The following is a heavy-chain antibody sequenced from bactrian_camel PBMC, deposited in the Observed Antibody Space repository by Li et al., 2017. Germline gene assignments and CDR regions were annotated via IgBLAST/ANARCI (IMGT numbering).Heavy chain of an antibody. CDR3: APDPRGSAY. V-gene: IGHV3S40*01. CDR2: INSAGDSVYSHGPST. D-gene: IGHD3*01. Sequence: VQLVESGGGSVQAGGSLRLSCAASGFTFSSYAMSWVRQALGKGLEWVATINSAGDSVYSHGPSTYYRDSVKGRFTISRDNAKNTVFLHVNSLKPEDTAVYHCAPDPRGSAYWGQGTQVTVS. J-gene: IGHJ4*01. CDR1: GFTFSSYA.